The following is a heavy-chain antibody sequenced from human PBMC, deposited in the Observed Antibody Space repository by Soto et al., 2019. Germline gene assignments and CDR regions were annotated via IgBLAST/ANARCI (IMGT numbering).Heavy chain of an antibody. CDR3: ARVRSGTYNAFDL. Sequence: QVQLVESGGDLVRPGGSLRLSCAASGFTFSTFYMNWVRQAPGKGLEWVSFLSSESTFISYADSVKGRFTISRDNSKKSLFLQMDSLRVEDTAVYYCARVRSGTYNAFDLWGQGTVVTVSS. J-gene: IGHJ3*01. CDR2: LSSESTFI. D-gene: IGHD1-26*01. V-gene: IGHV3-11*06. CDR1: GFTFSTFY.